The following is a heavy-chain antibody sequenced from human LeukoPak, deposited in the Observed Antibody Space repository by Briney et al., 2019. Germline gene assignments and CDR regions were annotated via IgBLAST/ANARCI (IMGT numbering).Heavy chain of an antibody. J-gene: IGHJ4*02. CDR2: IGTYGGDT. CDR3: ARDRVIVGGTATYNFDH. V-gene: IGHV1-18*01. D-gene: IGHD1-14*01. Sequence: GASVKVSCKATSRISWVRQAPGQGLEWMGWIGTYGGDTYYAQKFQGRVTVTRDMSTSTVYMELSSLTSEDTAVYYCARDRVIVGGTATYNFDHWGQGTLVTVSS. CDR1: TSR.